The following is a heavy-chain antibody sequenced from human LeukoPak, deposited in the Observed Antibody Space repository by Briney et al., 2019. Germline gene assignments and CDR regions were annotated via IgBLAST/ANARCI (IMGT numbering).Heavy chain of an antibody. CDR1: GFTFSSYA. CDR2: ISYDGSNK. CDR3: ARDRDAFDI. V-gene: IGHV3-30*04. J-gene: IGHJ3*02. Sequence: GGSLRLSCAASGFTFSSYAMHWLCQAPGKGLEWVAVISYDGSNKYYADSVKGRFTISRDNSKNTLYLQMNSLRAEDTAVYYCARDRDAFDIWGQGTMVTVSS.